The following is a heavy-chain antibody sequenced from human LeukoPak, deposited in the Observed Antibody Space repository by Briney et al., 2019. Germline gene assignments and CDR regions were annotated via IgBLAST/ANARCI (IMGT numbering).Heavy chain of an antibody. CDR1: GFIFDNYG. D-gene: IGHD1-26*01. CDR2: LSGNRNSI. Sequence: PGWSLRLSCAASGFIFDNYGLHWVRQAPGKGLEWVSGLSGNRNSIGYADSVKGRFTISRDNAKNSLYLQMDSLTTDDTAFYFCARSVGPTKFPYYFDYWGQGTLVTVSS. CDR3: ARSVGPTKFPYYFDY. V-gene: IGHV3-9*01. J-gene: IGHJ4*02.